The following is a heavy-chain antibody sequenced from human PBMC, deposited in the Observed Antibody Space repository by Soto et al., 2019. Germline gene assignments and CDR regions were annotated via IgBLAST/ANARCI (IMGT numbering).Heavy chain of an antibody. V-gene: IGHV4-31*03. CDR2: INYRGTT. D-gene: IGHD2-15*01. CDR3: ARDAPGVAPY. J-gene: IGHJ4*02. Sequence: QVQLQESGPGLVKPSQTLSLTCTVSGGSIINGQTYLNWIRQHPEKGLELMGYINYRGTTNYHPALKSRILISLDTSANQFSLRLPSVTAADTAVYYCARDAPGVAPYWGQGNQVTVSS. CDR1: GGSIINGQTY.